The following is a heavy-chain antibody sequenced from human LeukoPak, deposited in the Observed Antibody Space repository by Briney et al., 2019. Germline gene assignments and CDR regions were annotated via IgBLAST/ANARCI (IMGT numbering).Heavy chain of an antibody. J-gene: IGHJ4*02. Sequence: PSETLSLTCAAYGGPISGYYWSWIRHPPGKGLEWIGKIYSGGGTIYNPSLKSRVTFSLDTSKKQLSLKLTSVTAADTAVYYCARHLSGSYSFDYWGQGTLVTVSS. V-gene: IGHV4-34*01. CDR1: GGPISGYY. CDR2: IYSGGGT. D-gene: IGHD1-26*01. CDR3: ARHLSGSYSFDY.